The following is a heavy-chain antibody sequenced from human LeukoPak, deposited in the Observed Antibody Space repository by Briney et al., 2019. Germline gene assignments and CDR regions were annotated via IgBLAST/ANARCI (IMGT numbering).Heavy chain of an antibody. D-gene: IGHD6-19*01. Sequence: GGSLRLFCAASGFNFRSYEMNWVRQAPGKGLEWVSYISNTDETRTYADSVKGRFTISRDNDKNSLHLEMNSLRAEDTAVYYCAREIVSAVAGNFDYWGQGTLVTVSS. CDR3: AREIVSAVAGNFDY. CDR2: ISNTDETR. V-gene: IGHV3-48*03. CDR1: GFNFRSYE. J-gene: IGHJ4*02.